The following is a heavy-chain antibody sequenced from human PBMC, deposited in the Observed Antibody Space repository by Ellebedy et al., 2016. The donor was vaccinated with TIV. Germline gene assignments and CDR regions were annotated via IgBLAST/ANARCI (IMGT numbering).Heavy chain of an antibody. Sequence: GESLKISCAASGFTFDDYAMHWVRQAPGKGLEWVSLISWDGGNTYYADSVKGRFTISRDNSKKTLYVQMNSLRVEDTAMYFCAKEEGAGYGYGYNHIDSWGQGTLVTVSS. CDR1: GFTFDDYA. D-gene: IGHD5-12*01. J-gene: IGHJ4*02. CDR3: AKEEGAGYGYGYNHIDS. CDR2: ISWDGGNT. V-gene: IGHV3-43D*03.